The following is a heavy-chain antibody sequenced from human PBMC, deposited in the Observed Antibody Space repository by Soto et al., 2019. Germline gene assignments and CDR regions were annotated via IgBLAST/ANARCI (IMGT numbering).Heavy chain of an antibody. Sequence: QVQLQESGPGLVKPSQTLSLTCTVSGGSISSGGYYWSWLRQHPGKGLEWIRYIFDSGTTYYNPRLKSRVTISVDPAKSQFSLRLTSVTATDTAVYYCASQASGWYPDYWGQGTLVTVSS. CDR1: GGSISSGGYY. CDR2: IFDSGTT. D-gene: IGHD6-19*01. CDR3: ASQASGWYPDY. J-gene: IGHJ4*02. V-gene: IGHV4-31*03.